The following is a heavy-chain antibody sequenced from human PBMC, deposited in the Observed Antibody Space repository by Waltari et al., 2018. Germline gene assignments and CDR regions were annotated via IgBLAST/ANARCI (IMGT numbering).Heavy chain of an antibody. V-gene: IGHV4-34*01. CDR3: ARGASGSYSHGMDV. J-gene: IGHJ6*02. CDR1: GGSFCGYY. Sequence: QVQLQQWGAGLLKPSETLSLPCAVYGGSFCGYYWRWISPPPGKGLEWVGEINHSRSPNYNPSRKMRVTISLDTSKTQFSLKLSSVTAADTAVYYCARGASGSYSHGMDVWGQGTTVTVSS. CDR2: INHSRSP. D-gene: IGHD3-10*01.